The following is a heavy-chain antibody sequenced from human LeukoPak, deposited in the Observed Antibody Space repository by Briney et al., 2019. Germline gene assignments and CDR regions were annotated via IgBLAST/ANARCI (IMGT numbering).Heavy chain of an antibody. CDR2: ISNSGGYT. CDR3: ARSRGAGPGAYFDC. J-gene: IGHJ4*02. CDR1: GFTFGDDY. Sequence: GGSLRLSCAVSGFTFGDDYMSWIRDAPGQGLEWVSYISNSGGYTNYADSVAGRFTISRDNAENSLYLQMNSLRAEDTAVYYCARSRGAGPGAYFDCWGQGTLVTVTS. V-gene: IGHV3-11*03. D-gene: IGHD6-19*01.